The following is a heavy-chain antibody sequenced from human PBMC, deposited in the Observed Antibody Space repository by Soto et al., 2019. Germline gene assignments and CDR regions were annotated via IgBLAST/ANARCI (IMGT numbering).Heavy chain of an antibody. Sequence: EVQLVESGGALVQPGGSLRLSCAASGLTFSTYNMNWVRQAPGKGLEWISFLTGSGFTKYYADSVKGRFSISRDNARNSLYLQMDSLRAEDTAVYFCVREWDFYYDYWGQGTLVTVSS. CDR3: VREWDFYYDY. D-gene: IGHD1-26*01. CDR1: GLTFSTYN. V-gene: IGHV3-48*01. CDR2: LTGSGFTK. J-gene: IGHJ4*02.